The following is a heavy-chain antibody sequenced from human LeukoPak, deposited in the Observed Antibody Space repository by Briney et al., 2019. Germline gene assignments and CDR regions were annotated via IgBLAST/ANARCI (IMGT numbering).Heavy chain of an antibody. CDR1: GFTFDDYG. CDR2: INWNGGST. D-gene: IGHD2-21*01. Sequence: PGGSLRLSCAASGFTFDDYGMSWVRQAPGKGLEWVSGINWNGGSTGYADSVKGRFTISRDNAKNSPYLQMNSLRAEDTALYYCARVIPPLVYMDVWGKGTTVTVSS. CDR3: ARVIPPLVYMDV. V-gene: IGHV3-20*04. J-gene: IGHJ6*03.